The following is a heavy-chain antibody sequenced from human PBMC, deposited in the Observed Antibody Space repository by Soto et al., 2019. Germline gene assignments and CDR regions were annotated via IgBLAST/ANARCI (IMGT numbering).Heavy chain of an antibody. Sequence: EVQLVESGGGLIQPGGSLRLSCAASGFTVSGNYMTWVHQAPGKGLEWVSVIYSAGSTYYADSVKGRFTISRDNSKNTVYLQLNSERVDDSACYYCARGGSCYGTSFDYWGRGTLVTGSS. J-gene: IGHJ4*02. CDR3: ARGGSCYGTSFDY. V-gene: IGHV3-53*01. D-gene: IGHD3-16*01. CDR2: IYSAGST. CDR1: GFTVSGNY.